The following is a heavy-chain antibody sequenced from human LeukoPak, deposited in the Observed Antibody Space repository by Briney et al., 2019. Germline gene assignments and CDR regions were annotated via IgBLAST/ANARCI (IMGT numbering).Heavy chain of an antibody. V-gene: IGHV4-34*01. Sequence: PSETLSLTCAVYGGSFSGYYWSWIRQPPGKGLEWIGEISHSGSTNYNPSLKSRVTISVDTSKNQFSLKLSSVTAADTAVYYCASLVDTAMVTVDYWGQGTLVTVSS. J-gene: IGHJ4*02. CDR2: ISHSGST. CDR3: ASLVDTAMVTVDY. D-gene: IGHD5-18*01. CDR1: GGSFSGYY.